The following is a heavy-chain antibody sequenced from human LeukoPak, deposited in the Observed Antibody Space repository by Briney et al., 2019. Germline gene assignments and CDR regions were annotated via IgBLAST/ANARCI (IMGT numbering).Heavy chain of an antibody. Sequence: SETLSLTCTVSGGSISSYYWSWIRQPPGKGLEWIGYIYYSGSTNYNPSPKSRVTISVDTSKNQFSLKLSSVTAADTAVYYCARGGSVWSYYFDYWGQGTLVTVSS. J-gene: IGHJ4*02. CDR1: GGSISSYY. CDR3: ARGGSVWSYYFDY. CDR2: IYYSGST. D-gene: IGHD3-10*01. V-gene: IGHV4-59*01.